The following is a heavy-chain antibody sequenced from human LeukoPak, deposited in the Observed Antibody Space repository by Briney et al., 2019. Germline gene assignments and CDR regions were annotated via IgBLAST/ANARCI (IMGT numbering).Heavy chain of an antibody. CDR3: ARGYSNYGYAFDI. CDR2: ISSSGSTI. Sequence: GGSLRLSCAVSGFTFSDYYMSWIRQAPGKGLEWVSYISSSGSTIYYADSVKGRFTISRDNAKNSLYLQMDSLRAEDTAVYYCARGYSNYGYAFDIWGQGTLVTVSS. J-gene: IGHJ3*02. CDR1: GFTFSDYY. D-gene: IGHD4-11*01. V-gene: IGHV3-11*04.